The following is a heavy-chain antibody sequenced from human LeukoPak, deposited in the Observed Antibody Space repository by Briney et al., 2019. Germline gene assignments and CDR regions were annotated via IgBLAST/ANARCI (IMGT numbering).Heavy chain of an antibody. CDR1: GFTFSSYG. CDR2: ISYDGSNK. CDR3: AKDLPPDY. Sequence: QPGGSLRLSCAASGFTFSSYGMHWVRQAPGKGLEGVAVISYDGSNKYYADSVKGRFTISRDNSKNTLYLQMNSLRAEDTAVYYCAKDLPPDYWGQGTLVTVSS. V-gene: IGHV3-30*18. J-gene: IGHJ4*02.